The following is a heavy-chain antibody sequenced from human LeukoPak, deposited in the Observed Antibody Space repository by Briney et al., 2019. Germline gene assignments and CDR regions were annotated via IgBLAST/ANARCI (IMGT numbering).Heavy chain of an antibody. CDR3: ARSRQDDYVWGSYHQLDY. CDR1: GGSFSGYY. Sequence: PSETLSLTCAVYGGSFSGYYWSWIRQPPGKGLEWIGEINHSGSTNYNPSLKSRVTISVDTSKNQFSLKLSSVTAADTAVYYCARSRQDDYVWGSYHQLDYWGQGTLVTVSS. V-gene: IGHV4-34*01. J-gene: IGHJ4*02. D-gene: IGHD3-16*02. CDR2: INHSGST.